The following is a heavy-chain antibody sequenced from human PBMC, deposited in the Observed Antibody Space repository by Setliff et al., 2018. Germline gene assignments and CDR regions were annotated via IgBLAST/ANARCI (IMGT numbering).Heavy chain of an antibody. CDR1: GFTFSNYW. D-gene: IGHD3-16*01. Sequence: PGGSLNISCAASGFTFSNYWMSWVRQAPGKGLEWVANIKEDGSEKYYVDSVKGRFTMSRDNAKNSLYLQMNSLRAEDTAVYYCARDGGEYWGQGTLVTVSS. J-gene: IGHJ4*02. V-gene: IGHV3-7*01. CDR3: ARDGGEY. CDR2: IKEDGSEK.